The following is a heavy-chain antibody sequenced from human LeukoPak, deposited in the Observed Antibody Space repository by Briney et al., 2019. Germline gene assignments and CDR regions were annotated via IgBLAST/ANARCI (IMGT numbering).Heavy chain of an antibody. J-gene: IGHJ4*02. Sequence: GGCLRLSCAASGFTFSSYWMTWVRQAPGKGLEWVANIKQDGSEKYYADSVKGRFTISRDNAKNSLFLQMNSLRVEDTAVYYCAGGQGWLLDYWGQGTLVTV. CDR3: AGGQGWLLDY. D-gene: IGHD2-15*01. CDR2: IKQDGSEK. V-gene: IGHV3-7*05. CDR1: GFTFSSYW.